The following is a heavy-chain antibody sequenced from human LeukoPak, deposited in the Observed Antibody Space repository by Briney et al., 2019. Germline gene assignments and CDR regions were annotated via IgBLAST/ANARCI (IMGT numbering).Heavy chain of an antibody. V-gene: IGHV3-53*01. CDR2: AFSDGRT. CDR1: GITVSTNY. J-gene: IGHJ4*02. CDR3: ARGDFDY. Sequence: GGSLRLSCASSGITVSTNYMSWVRQAPGKGLEWVSIAFSDGRTFYADSVKGRFTISRDSSKNTVFLQMNSLRAEDTAVYYCARGDFDYWGQGTLVTVSS.